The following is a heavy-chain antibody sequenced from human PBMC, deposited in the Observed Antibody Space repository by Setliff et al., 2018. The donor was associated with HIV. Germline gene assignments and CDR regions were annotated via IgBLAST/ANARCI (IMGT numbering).Heavy chain of an antibody. CDR2: ISSSSSYI. D-gene: IGHD3-22*01. J-gene: IGHJ4*02. CDR1: GFTFSSYS. V-gene: IGHV3-21*01. CDR3: ARGPYYYDSSGPFDY. Sequence: LRLSCAASGFTFSSYSMNWVRQAPGKGLEWVSSISSSSSYIYYADSVKGRFTISRDNAKNSLYLQMNSLRAEDTAVYYCARGPYYYDSSGPFDYWGQGTLVTV.